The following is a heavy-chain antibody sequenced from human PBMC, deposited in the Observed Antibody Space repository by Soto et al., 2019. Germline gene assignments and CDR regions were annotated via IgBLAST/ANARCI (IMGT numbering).Heavy chain of an antibody. CDR1: GFTFSSYA. D-gene: IGHD2-2*01. V-gene: IGHV3-23*01. J-gene: IGHJ4*02. CDR3: AKGYPDMGQIVVPAFFDY. Sequence: EVQLLESGGGLVQPGGSLRLSCAASGFTFSSYAMSWVRQAPGKGLEWVSAISGSGGSTYYADSVKGRFTISRDNSKNTLYLQMNSLRAEDTAVYYCAKGYPDMGQIVVPAFFDYWGQGTLVTVSS. CDR2: ISGSGGST.